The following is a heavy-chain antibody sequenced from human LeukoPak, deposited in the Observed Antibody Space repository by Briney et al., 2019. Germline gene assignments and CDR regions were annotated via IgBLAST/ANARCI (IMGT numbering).Heavy chain of an antibody. D-gene: IGHD6-25*01. CDR3: ARGSWSSAWLIDY. CDR2: ITSSSTYI. V-gene: IGHV3-21*01. CDR1: GFSFSSHS. J-gene: IGHJ4*02. Sequence: GGSLRLSCAASGFSFSSHSMNWVRQAPGEGLEWVSIITSSSTYIDYADSVRGRFTISRDDAKNSLFLQMNSLRAEDTALYYCARGSWSSAWLIDYWGQGALVTVSS.